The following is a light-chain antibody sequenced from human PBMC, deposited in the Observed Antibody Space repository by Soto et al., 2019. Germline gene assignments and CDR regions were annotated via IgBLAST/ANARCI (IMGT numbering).Light chain of an antibody. CDR1: KLGDKY. CDR3: QAWDSSTAGV. J-gene: IGLJ2*01. Sequence: SYELTQPPSVSVSPGQTASITCSGDKLGDKYACWYQQKPGQSPVLVIYQDSKRPSGIPERFSGSNSGNTGTLTISGTQAMDEADYYCQAWDSSTAGVFGGGTKLTVL. CDR2: QDS. V-gene: IGLV3-1*01.